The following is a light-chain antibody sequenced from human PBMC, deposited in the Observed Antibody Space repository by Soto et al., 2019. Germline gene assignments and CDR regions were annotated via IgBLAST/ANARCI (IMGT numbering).Light chain of an antibody. J-gene: IGLJ2*01. V-gene: IGLV2-23*02. CDR3: CSYAGSGHVV. CDR1: SSDVGSYNL. CDR2: EVS. Sequence: QSVLTQPASVSGSPGQSITISCTGTSSDVGSYNLVSWYQQHPGKAPKLMMYEVSKRPSGVSNRFSGSKSGNTASLTISGLQAEDEADYYCCSYAGSGHVVFGGGTKVTVL.